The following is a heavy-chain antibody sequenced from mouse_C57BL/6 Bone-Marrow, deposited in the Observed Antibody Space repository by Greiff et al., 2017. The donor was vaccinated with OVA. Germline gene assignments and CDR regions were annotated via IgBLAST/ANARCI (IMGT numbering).Heavy chain of an antibody. CDR3: ARSGVYYDYDGGYFDY. D-gene: IGHD2-4*01. CDR1: GYTFTDYN. V-gene: IGHV1-22*01. J-gene: IGHJ2*01. Sequence: EVQLQQSGPELVKPGASVKMSCKASGYTFTDYNMHWVKQSHGKSLAWIGYINPNNGGTSYNQKFKGKATLTVNKSSSTASMELRSLTSEESAVYYCARSGVYYDYDGGYFDYWGQGTTLTVSS. CDR2: INPNNGGT.